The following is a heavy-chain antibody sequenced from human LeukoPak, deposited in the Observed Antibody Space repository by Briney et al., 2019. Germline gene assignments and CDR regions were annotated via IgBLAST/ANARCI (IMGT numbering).Heavy chain of an antibody. Sequence: LSLTCTVSGGSISSYYWSWIRQPPGKGLEWLAYISNSGDTRKYADSVTGRFTISRDNAKNSVFLQMNSLRAEDSGVYYCARDVRGRTPLKLGMKWFDPWGQGTRVTVSS. J-gene: IGHJ5*02. CDR2: ISNSGDTR. CDR3: ARDVRGRTPLKLGMKWFDP. V-gene: IGHV3-11*01. D-gene: IGHD7-27*01. CDR1: GGSISSYY.